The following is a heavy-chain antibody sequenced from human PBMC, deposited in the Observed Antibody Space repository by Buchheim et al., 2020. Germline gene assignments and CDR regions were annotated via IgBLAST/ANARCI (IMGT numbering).Heavy chain of an antibody. D-gene: IGHD3-22*01. CDR1: GFTFSGYA. J-gene: IGHJ6*02. CDR2: ISGSGGGT. V-gene: IGHV3-23*01. Sequence: EVQLLESGGGLVQPGGSLRLSCAASGFTFSGYAMSWVRQAPGKGLEWVSGISGSGGGTYYADSVKGRFTISRDNSRNTLYLQMNRLRVEDTAVYYCAKHVTGGGYSPKYFYGMDVWGQGTT. CDR3: AKHVTGGGYSPKYFYGMDV.